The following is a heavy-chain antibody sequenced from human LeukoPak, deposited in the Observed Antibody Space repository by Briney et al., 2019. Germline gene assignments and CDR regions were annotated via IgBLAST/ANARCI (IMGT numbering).Heavy chain of an antibody. CDR3: ARDLGYNYGIDY. CDR2: IYYSGST. V-gene: IGHV4-31*03. Sequence: SGTLSLTCTVSGGSISSGGYYWSWIRQHPGKGLEWIGYIYYSGSTYYNPSLKSRVTISIDTSKIQFSLRLSSVTAADTAVYYCARDLGYNYGIDYWGQGTLVTVSS. CDR1: GGSISSGGYY. D-gene: IGHD5-18*01. J-gene: IGHJ4*02.